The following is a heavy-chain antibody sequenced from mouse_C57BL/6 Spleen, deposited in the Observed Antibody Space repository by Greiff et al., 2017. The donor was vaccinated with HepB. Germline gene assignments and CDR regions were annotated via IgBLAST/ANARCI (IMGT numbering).Heavy chain of an antibody. CDR1: GYTFTSYW. CDR3: AIRRLRHYAMDY. D-gene: IGHD2-2*01. J-gene: IGHJ4*01. V-gene: IGHV1-55*01. CDR2: IYPGSGST. Sequence: QVQLKQPGAELVKPGASVKMSCKASGYTFTSYWITWVKQRPGQGLEWIGDIYPGSGSTNYNEKFKSKATLTVDTSSSTAYMQLSSLTSEDSAVYYCAIRRLRHYAMDYWGQGTSVTVSS.